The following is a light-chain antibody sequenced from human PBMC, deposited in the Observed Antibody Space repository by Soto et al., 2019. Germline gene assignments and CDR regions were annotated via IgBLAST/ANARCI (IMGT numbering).Light chain of an antibody. CDR2: NDN. V-gene: IGLV3-21*02. Sequence: SYELAQPTSVSVAPGQTARITCGGNKIGSKSVHWDQQKPGQAPVLVVYNDNDRPSGIPERFSGSNSDSTATLTISRVEVGYETDYYCQVWDGSTDRGGVFGGGTKVTV. J-gene: IGLJ3*02. CDR1: KIGSKS. CDR3: QVWDGSTDRGGV.